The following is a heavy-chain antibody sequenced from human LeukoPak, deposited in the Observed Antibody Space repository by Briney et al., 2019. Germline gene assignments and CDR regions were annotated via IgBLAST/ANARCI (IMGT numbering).Heavy chain of an antibody. CDR2: TNYRSKWYN. J-gene: IGHJ6*02. CDR1: GDSVSSNSAA. Sequence: SQTLSLTCAISGDSVSSNSAAWNWIRQSPSRGLEWLGRTNYRSKWYNDYAVSVKSRITINPDTSKNQFSLQLNSVTPEDTAVYYCAREERDYGDYNYYYYYGMDVWGQGTTVTVSS. CDR3: AREERDYGDYNYYYYYGMDV. V-gene: IGHV6-1*01. D-gene: IGHD4-17*01.